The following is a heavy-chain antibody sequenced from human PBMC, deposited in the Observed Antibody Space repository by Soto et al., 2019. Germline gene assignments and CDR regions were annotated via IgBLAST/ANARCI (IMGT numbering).Heavy chain of an antibody. D-gene: IGHD7-27*01. Sequence: QVHLVQSGAEVRKPGASVKVSCKASGYTFSSYAMHWVRQAPGQRLEWMGWINAGYGNTKSSQKFQDRVTISRDTSASTAYTELTSRSSEDTAVYYCARDTGEGTFAFWGQGPLVTVPS. CDR1: GYTFSSYA. CDR3: ARDTGEGTFAF. J-gene: IGHJ4*02. V-gene: IGHV1-3*01. CDR2: INAGYGNT.